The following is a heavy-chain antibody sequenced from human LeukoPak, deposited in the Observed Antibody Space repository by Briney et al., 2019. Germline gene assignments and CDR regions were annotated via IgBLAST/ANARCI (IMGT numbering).Heavy chain of an antibody. J-gene: IGHJ3*02. D-gene: IGHD2-2*01. CDR3: ARGPEIVVVPSAVIDI. V-gene: IGHV1-2*02. CDR1: GYTFTGYY. Sequence: ASVKVSCKASGYTFTGYYMHWVRQAPGQGLEWMGWINPNSGGTNYAQKFQGRVTMTRDTSISTAYMELSRLRSDDTAVYYCARGPEIVVVPSAVIDIWGQGTMVTVSS. CDR2: INPNSGGT.